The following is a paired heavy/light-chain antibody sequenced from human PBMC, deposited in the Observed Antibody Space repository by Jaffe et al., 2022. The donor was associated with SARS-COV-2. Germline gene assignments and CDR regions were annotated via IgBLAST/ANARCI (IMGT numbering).Heavy chain of an antibody. CDR3: ARELWPNWLDP. J-gene: IGHJ5*02. D-gene: IGHD1-1*01. V-gene: IGHV3-66*02. Sequence: ELLLESGGGLVQPGGSLRLSCVVSEIYVSGNSMTWVRQAPGKGLEWVAIFHRGGTAEYAESVRGRFVISRDSSNNTIYLQMNSLTPEDTAVYFCARELWPNWLDPWGQGTLVSVSS. CDR2: FHRGGTA. CDR1: EIYVSGNS.
Light chain of an antibody. Sequence: IVLTQSPATLSLSLGERATLFCKTSQSVGFYLAWYQQKPGQAPRLLIYDTSIRATGIPARFSGSGSETDFTLTISSLEPDDFAVYYCQARSDWRTFGQGTKLEIK. CDR3: QARSDWRT. CDR1: QSVGFY. V-gene: IGKV3-11*01. J-gene: IGKJ1*01. CDR2: DTS.